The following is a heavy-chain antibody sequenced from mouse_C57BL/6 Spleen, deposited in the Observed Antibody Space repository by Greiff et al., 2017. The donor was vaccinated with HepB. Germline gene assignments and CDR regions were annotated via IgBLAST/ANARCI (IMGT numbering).Heavy chain of an antibody. J-gene: IGHJ4*01. Sequence: QVQLQQPGAELVKPGASVKMSCKASGYTFTSYWITWVKQRPGQGLEWIGDIYPGSGSTNYNEKFKSKATLPVDTSSSPAYMQLSSLTSEDSAVYYCARLGRYAMDYWGQGTSVTVSS. CDR3: ARLGRYAMDY. CDR2: IYPGSGST. V-gene: IGHV1-55*01. D-gene: IGHD4-1*01. CDR1: GYTFTSYW.